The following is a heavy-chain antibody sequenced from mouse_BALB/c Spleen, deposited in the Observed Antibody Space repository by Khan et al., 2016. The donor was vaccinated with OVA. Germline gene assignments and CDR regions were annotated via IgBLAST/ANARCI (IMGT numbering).Heavy chain of an antibody. CDR2: IWSGGST. Sequence: QVQLKESGPGLVQPSQSLSITCTVSGFSLTTYGVHWVRQSPGKGLEWLGVIWSGGSTDYTAAFLSKLSIRKDSSKSQVFFKMNSLQVNDTAIYYCARNDDYDEGLAYWGQGTLVTVSA. CDR1: GFSLTTYG. J-gene: IGHJ3*01. V-gene: IGHV2-2*02. CDR3: ARNDDYDEGLAY. D-gene: IGHD2-4*01.